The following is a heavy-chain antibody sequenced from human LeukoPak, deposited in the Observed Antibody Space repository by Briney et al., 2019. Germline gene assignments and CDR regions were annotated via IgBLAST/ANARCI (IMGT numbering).Heavy chain of an antibody. CDR1: GFTFSSYA. CDR3: ARPAGHGYSYYYYGMDV. Sequence: GGSLRLSCAASGFTFSSYAMHWVRQAPGKGLEWVAVISYDGSNKYYADSVKGRFTISRDNSKNTLYLQMNSLRAEDTAVYYCARPAGHGYSYYYYGMDVWGQGTTVTVSS. V-gene: IGHV3-30-3*01. CDR2: ISYDGSNK. D-gene: IGHD5-18*01. J-gene: IGHJ6*02.